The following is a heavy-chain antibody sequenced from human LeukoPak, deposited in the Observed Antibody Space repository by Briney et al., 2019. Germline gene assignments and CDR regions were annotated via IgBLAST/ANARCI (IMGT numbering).Heavy chain of an antibody. CDR1: GFTVSSNY. CDR3: ARDSLRYFDWLLTTQTSFDI. CDR2: IYSGGST. V-gene: IGHV3-66*01. D-gene: IGHD3-9*01. Sequence: GGSLRLSCAASGFTVSSNYMSWVRQAPGKGLEWVSVIYSGGSTYYADSVKGRFTISRDNSKNTLYLQMNSLRAEDTAVYYCARDSLRYFDWLLTTQTSFDIWGQGTMVTVSS. J-gene: IGHJ3*02.